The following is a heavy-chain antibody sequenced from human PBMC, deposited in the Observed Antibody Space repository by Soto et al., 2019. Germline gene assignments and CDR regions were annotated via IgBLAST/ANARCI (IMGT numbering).Heavy chain of an antibody. V-gene: IGHV3-7*03. D-gene: IGHD3-16*02. Sequence: DVQLVESGGGWVQPGRSLRLSCAASGFKFSDYWMSWVRQAPGKGLEWVGNIKHDTSEAHYADSVKGRFTITRDNIKNFLFLQMRDLIADDTASYYCARDGLLFSGPYRPSRFDYWGLGALVTVS. J-gene: IGHJ4*02. CDR2: IKHDTSEA. CDR1: GFKFSDYW. CDR3: ARDGLLFSGPYRPSRFDY.